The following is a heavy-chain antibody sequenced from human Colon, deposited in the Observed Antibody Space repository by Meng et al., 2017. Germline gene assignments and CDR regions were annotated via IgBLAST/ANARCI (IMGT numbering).Heavy chain of an antibody. CDR3: ARERAGYYYDY. V-gene: IGHV3-21*01. CDR2: IIRSGNNI. D-gene: IGHD3-9*01. J-gene: IGHJ4*02. CDR1: GFTFSTYT. Sequence: GESLKISCAASGFTFSTYTMDWVRQAPGKGLEWVASIIRSGNNIYYADSVKGRFTISRDNSKSSLYLQMNSLRDEDTAVYYCARERAGYYYDYWGQGTLVTVSS.